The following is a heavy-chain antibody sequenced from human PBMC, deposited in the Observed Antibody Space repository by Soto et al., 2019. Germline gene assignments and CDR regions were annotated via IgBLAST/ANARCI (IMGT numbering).Heavy chain of an antibody. J-gene: IGHJ1*01. D-gene: IGHD2-8*01. CDR1: GYTFTNHG. CDR3: AKDRPRLTHALDGVY. V-gene: IGHV1-18*01. Sequence: QVQLVQSGAEVKKPGASVKVSCKTSGYTFTNHGISWVRQAPGQGLEWMGWISAYTANTDYAQKFQGRVTMTTDKRTSTAYMELRSLKSDDTAVYSCAKDRPRLTHALDGVYWGQGTLVTVSS. CDR2: ISAYTANT.